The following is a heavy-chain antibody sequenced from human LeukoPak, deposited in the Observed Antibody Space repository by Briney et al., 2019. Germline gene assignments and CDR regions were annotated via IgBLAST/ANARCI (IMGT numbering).Heavy chain of an antibody. CDR2: ISSSGSTI. J-gene: IGHJ6*04. Sequence: GGSLRLSCAASGFTFNKYAMNWVRQAPGKGLEWVSYISSSGSTIYYADSVKGRFTISRDNAKNSLYLQMNSLRAEDTAVYYCAELGITMIGGVWGKGTTVTISS. V-gene: IGHV3-48*03. CDR1: GFTFNKYA. CDR3: AELGITMIGGV. D-gene: IGHD3-10*02.